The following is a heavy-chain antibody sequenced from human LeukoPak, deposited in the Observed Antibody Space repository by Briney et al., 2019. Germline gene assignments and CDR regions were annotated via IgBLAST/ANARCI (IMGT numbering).Heavy chain of an antibody. J-gene: IGHJ4*02. CDR2: IRYDGSNK. D-gene: IGHD6-13*01. CDR1: GFTFSSYG. CDR3: AKDPRIAAAGTGGDY. V-gene: IGHV3-30*02. Sequence: GGSLRLSCAASGFTFSSYGMHWVRQAPGKGLEWVAFIRYDGSNKYYADSVKGRFTISRDSSKNTLYLQMNSLRAEDTAVYYCAKDPRIAAAGTGGDYWGQGTLVTVSS.